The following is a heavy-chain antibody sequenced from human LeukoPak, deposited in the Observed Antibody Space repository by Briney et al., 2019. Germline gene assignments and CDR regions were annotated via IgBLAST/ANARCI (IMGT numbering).Heavy chain of an antibody. CDR1: GGSVSSYY. Sequence: PSETLSLTCTVSGGSVSSYYWSWMRQPPGKGLEWIGYIYYSGSTNYNPSLKSRVTISVDTSKNQFSLKLSSVTAADTAVYYCARSVVITNDYYYYGMDVWGQGTTVTVSS. CDR3: ARSVVITNDYYYYGMDV. CDR2: IYYSGST. J-gene: IGHJ6*02. D-gene: IGHD3-22*01. V-gene: IGHV4-59*08.